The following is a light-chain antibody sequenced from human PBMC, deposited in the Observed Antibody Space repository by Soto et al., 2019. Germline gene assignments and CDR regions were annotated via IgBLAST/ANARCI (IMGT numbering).Light chain of an antibody. CDR2: GDS. CDR1: SSNIGANYD. CDR3: QSYDSSLRGGV. Sequence: QSVLTPPPSVSGAPGQRGTISCTGSSSNIGANYDVHWYQHLPGTAPRLLISGDSNRPSGVPDRFSGSKSGTSASLGITGLQAEDEADYYCQSYDSSLRGGVFGGGTKVTVL. J-gene: IGLJ3*02. V-gene: IGLV1-40*01.